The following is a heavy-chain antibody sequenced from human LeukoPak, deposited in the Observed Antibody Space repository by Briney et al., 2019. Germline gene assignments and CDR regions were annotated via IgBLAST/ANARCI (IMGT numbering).Heavy chain of an antibody. CDR3: ATGRLRLGELSNWFDP. CDR2: FDPEDGET. V-gene: IGHV1-24*01. D-gene: IGHD3-16*02. Sequence: GASVNVSCKVSGYTLTELSMHWVRQAPGKGREGMGGFDPEDGETIYAQKFQGRVTMTEDTSTDTAYMELSSLRSEDTAVYYCATGRLRLGELSNWFDPWGQGTLVTVSS. CDR1: GYTLTELS. J-gene: IGHJ5*02.